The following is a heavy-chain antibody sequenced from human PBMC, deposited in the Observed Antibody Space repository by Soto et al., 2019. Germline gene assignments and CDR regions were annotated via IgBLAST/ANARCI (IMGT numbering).Heavy chain of an antibody. J-gene: IGHJ4*01. CDR2: ISNDGSDT. V-gene: IGHV3-74*01. CDR1: GLPFGDNW. CDR3: ARDSYSSATH. Sequence: EVQLVESGGGLVQPGGSLRLSCAASGLPFGDNWMHWVRQAPGKGLVWVLRISNDGSDTTYADSVRGRFTVSRDNAKNTLYLQMNSLRAEDTAVYYCARDSYSSATHWGHGTLVTVSS. D-gene: IGHD4-4*01.